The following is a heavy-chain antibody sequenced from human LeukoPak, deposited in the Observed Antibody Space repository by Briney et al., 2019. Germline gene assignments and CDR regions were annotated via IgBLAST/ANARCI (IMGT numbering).Heavy chain of an antibody. Sequence: GGSLRLSCAASGFTFSSYGMSWVRQAPGKGLEWVSAISGSGGSTYYADSVKGRFTISRDNSKNTLYLQMNSLRAEDTAVYYCAKDGYMVRGVIIKGLFDYWGQGTLVTVSS. CDR1: GFTFSSYG. CDR2: ISGSGGST. V-gene: IGHV3-23*01. D-gene: IGHD3-10*01. CDR3: AKDGYMVRGVIIKGLFDY. J-gene: IGHJ4*02.